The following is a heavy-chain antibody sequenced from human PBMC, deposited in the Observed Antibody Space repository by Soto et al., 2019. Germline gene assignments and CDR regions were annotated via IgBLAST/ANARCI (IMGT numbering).Heavy chain of an antibody. CDR1: GFTFSSYG. D-gene: IGHD3-3*01. CDR2: IWYDGSNK. J-gene: IGHJ4*02. CDR3: ASGPNYYDFWSGYYAYYFDY. V-gene: IGHV3-33*01. Sequence: PGGSLRLSCAASGFTFSSYGMHWVRQAPGKGLEWVAVIWYDGSNKYYADSVKGRFTISRDNSKNTLYLQMNSLRAEDTAVYYCASGPNYYDFWSGYYAYYFDYWGLGTLVTVSS.